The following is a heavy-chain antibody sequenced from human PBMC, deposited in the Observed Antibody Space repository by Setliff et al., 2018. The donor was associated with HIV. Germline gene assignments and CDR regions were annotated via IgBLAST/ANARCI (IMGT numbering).Heavy chain of an antibody. J-gene: IGHJ4*02. V-gene: IGHV4-4*09. CDR1: DDPINSFY. CDR3: ARTRGYTYGYIDS. CDR2: IYTSGST. D-gene: IGHD5-18*01. Sequence: PSETLSLTCTVSDDPINSFYWSWIRQPPGKGLEWIGYIYTSGSTNYNPSLEGRVTISVDTSKNQFSLKLSSVTAADTAVYYCARTRGYTYGYIDSWGQGTLVTVS.